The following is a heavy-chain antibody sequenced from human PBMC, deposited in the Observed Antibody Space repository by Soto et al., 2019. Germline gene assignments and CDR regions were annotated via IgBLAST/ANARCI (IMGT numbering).Heavy chain of an antibody. D-gene: IGHD3-22*01. J-gene: IGHJ4*02. CDR2: IIPIFGTA. CDR1: VGTFSSYA. V-gene: IGHV1-69*13. CDR3: EGRYYDSTASSDYFDY. Sequence: SVKVSCKASVGTFSSYAISWVRQAPGQGLEWMGGIIPIFGTANYAQKFQGRVTITADESTSTAYMELSSLRSEDTAVYYCEGRYYDSTASSDYFDYWGQGTLVTVSS.